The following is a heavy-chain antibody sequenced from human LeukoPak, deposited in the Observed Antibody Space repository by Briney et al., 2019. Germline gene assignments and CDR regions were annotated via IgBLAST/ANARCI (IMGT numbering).Heavy chain of an antibody. Sequence: TGGSLRLSCAASGFTFSSYWMHWVRQAPGKGLVWVSRINRDGSSTSYADSVKGRFTISRDNAKNTLYLQMNSLRAEDTAVYYCAIAVASTQADYWGQGTLVTVSS. J-gene: IGHJ4*02. D-gene: IGHD6-19*01. CDR1: GFTFSSYW. CDR2: INRDGSST. CDR3: AIAVASTQADY. V-gene: IGHV3-74*01.